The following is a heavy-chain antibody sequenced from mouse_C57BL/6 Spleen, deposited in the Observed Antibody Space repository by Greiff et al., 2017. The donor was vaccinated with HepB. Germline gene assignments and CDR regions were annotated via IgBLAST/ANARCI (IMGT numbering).Heavy chain of an antibody. Sequence: QVQLQQSGPELVKPGASVKISCKASGYSFTSYYIHWVKQRPGQGLEWIGWIYPGSGNTKYNEKFKGKATLTADTSSSTAYMQLSSLTSEDSAVYYCALLLRWYFDVWGTGTTVTVSS. CDR2: IYPGSGNT. CDR3: ALLLRWYFDV. V-gene: IGHV1-66*01. CDR1: GYSFTSYY. J-gene: IGHJ1*03. D-gene: IGHD1-1*01.